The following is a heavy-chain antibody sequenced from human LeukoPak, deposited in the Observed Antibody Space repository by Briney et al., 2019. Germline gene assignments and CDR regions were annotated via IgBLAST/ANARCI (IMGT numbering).Heavy chain of an antibody. D-gene: IGHD1-26*01. CDR1: GGTFSSYA. Sequence: ASVTVSCKASGGTFSSYAISWVRQAPGQGLEWMGGIIPIFGTANYAQKFQGRVTITADESTSTAYMELSSLRSEDTAVYYCARDKKRLIVGTTGRAFDIWGQGTMVTVSS. V-gene: IGHV1-69*13. CDR2: IIPIFGTA. CDR3: ARDKKRLIVGTTGRAFDI. J-gene: IGHJ3*02.